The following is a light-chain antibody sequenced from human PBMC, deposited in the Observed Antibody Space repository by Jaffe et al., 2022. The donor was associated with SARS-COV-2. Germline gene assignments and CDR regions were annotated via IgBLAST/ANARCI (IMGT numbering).Light chain of an antibody. CDR3: QYHGSSPLT. CDR1: QSVGSTY. J-gene: IGKJ4*01. V-gene: IGKV3-20*01. Sequence: DIVLTQSPGTLSLSPGERATLSCRASQSVGSTYLAWYQQKPGQAPRLLIYGASTRATGIPDRFSGSGSGTDFTLTISRLEPEDFAMYYCQYHGSSPLTFGGGTKVEIK. CDR2: GAS.